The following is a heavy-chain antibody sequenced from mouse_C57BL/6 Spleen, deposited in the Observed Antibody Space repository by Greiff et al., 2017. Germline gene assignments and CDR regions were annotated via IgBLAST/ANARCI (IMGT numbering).Heavy chain of an antibody. Sequence: QVQLKQPGAELVMPGASVKLSCKASGYTFTSYWMHWVKQRPGQGLEWIGELDPSDSYTNYNQKFKGKSTLTVDKSSSTAYMQLSSLTSEDSAVYYCARGGVYYGSSVGFAYWGQGTLVTVSA. CDR1: GYTFTSYW. V-gene: IGHV1-69*01. CDR3: ARGGVYYGSSVGFAY. D-gene: IGHD1-1*01. CDR2: LDPSDSYT. J-gene: IGHJ3*01.